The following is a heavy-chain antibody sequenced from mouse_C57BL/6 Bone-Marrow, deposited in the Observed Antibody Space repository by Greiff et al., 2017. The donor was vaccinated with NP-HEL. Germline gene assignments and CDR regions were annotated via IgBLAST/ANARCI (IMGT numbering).Heavy chain of an antibody. CDR3: AREGAYDYDDVAWFAY. CDR2: IYPRSGNT. CDR1: GYTFTSYG. Sequence: QVQLQQSGAELARPGASVKLSCKASGYTFTSYGISWVKQRTGQGLEWIGEIYPRSGNTYYNEKFKGKATLTADKSSSTAYMELRSLTSEDSAVYFCAREGAYDYDDVAWFAYWGQGTLVTVSA. D-gene: IGHD2-4*01. J-gene: IGHJ3*01. V-gene: IGHV1-81*01.